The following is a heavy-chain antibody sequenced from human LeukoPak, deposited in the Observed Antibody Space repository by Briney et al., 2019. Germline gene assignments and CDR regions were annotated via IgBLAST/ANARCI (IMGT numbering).Heavy chain of an antibody. V-gene: IGHV3-7*01. CDR1: GFPLSSYW. CDR2: IKQDGSEK. J-gene: IGHJ4*02. Sequence: GGSLRLSCAASGFPLSSYWMSWVRQAPGKGLEGVANIKQDGSEKYYVDSVKGRFTISRDNAKNSLYLQMNILRAEDTAVYYCSRVFTGSSWYFDYWGQGTLVTVSS. D-gene: IGHD2-15*01. CDR3: SRVFTGSSWYFDY.